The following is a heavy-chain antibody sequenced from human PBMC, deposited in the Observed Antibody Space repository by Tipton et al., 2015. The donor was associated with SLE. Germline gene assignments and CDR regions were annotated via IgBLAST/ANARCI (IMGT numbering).Heavy chain of an antibody. CDR3: ARAPGLDRDYYYYYYMDV. CDR1: GGSISSYY. CDR2: IYHNESP. Sequence: TLSLTCTVSGGSISSYYWSWIRQPPGKGLEWIGYIYHNESPTYNPSLRRRVTMSVATSKNQFSLKLSSVTAADTAVYYCARAPGLDRDYYYYYYMDVWGRGTTVTVSS. J-gene: IGHJ6*03. V-gene: IGHV4-59*12. D-gene: IGHD3/OR15-3a*01.